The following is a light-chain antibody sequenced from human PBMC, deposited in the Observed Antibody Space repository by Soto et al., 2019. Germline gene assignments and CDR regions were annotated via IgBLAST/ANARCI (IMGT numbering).Light chain of an antibody. CDR3: AAWDDTVNGLV. CDR2: RAD. J-gene: IGLJ2*01. Sequence: QSVLTQSPSASGTPGQRVTISCSGSSANIGSNYVYWYQQFPGTAPRLLIYRADQRPSGVPDRFSGSKSGTSASLAISGLWSEDEAAYYCAAWDDTVNGLVFGGGTKLTVL. CDR1: SANIGSNY. V-gene: IGLV1-47*03.